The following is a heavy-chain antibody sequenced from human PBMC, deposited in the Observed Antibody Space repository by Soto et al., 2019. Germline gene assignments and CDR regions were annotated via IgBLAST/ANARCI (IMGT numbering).Heavy chain of an antibody. V-gene: IGHV3-48*02. D-gene: IGHD3-3*01. Sequence: EVQLVESGGGLVQPGGSLRLSCAASGFTFSSYSMNWVRQAPGKGLEWVSYISSSSSTIYYADSVKGRFTISKDNAKNSLCLQMNSLRDEDTAVYYCSPDFWSGYYPLMDVWGQGTTVTVSS. CDR1: GFTFSSYS. CDR3: SPDFWSGYYPLMDV. J-gene: IGHJ6*02. CDR2: ISSSSSTI.